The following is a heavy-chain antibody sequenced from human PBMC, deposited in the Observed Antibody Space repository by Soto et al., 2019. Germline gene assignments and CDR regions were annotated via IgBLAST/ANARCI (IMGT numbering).Heavy chain of an antibody. CDR2: IYYSGST. J-gene: IGHJ6*03. CDR3: AREFRVVVHPGGYYYMDV. CDR1: GGSISSGGYY. D-gene: IGHD3-3*01. Sequence: SETLSLTCTVSGGSISSGGYYWSWIRQHPGKGLEWIGYIYYSGSTNYNPSLKSRVTISVDTSKNQFSLKLSSVTAADTAVYYCAREFRVVVHPGGYYYMDVWGKGTTVTVSS. V-gene: IGHV4-31*03.